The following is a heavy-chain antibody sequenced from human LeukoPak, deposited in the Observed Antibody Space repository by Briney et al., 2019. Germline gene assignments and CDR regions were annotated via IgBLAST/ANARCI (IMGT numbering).Heavy chain of an antibody. V-gene: IGHV4-39*07. CDR3: ARQNDDFLDY. J-gene: IGHJ4*02. D-gene: IGHD3-3*01. Sequence: SETLSLTCTVSGGSISSSSYYWGWIRQPPGKGLEWIGSIYYSGSTYYNPSLKSRVTISVDTSKNQFSLKLSSVTAADTAVYYCARQNDDFLDYWGQGTLVTVSS. CDR2: IYYSGST. CDR1: GGSISSSSYY.